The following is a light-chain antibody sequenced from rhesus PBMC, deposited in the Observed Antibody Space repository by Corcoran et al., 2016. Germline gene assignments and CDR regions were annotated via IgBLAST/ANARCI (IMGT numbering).Light chain of an antibody. CDR3: QHSYGTPRT. CDR2: KAS. Sequence: DIQMTQSPSSLSASVGDRVTITCRASENVNNYLHWYQQKQGKAHKLRIYKASTLQSGVPSRFSGSGAGTDFTLTISSLQPEDCATYYCQHSYGTPRTFGQGTKVEIK. V-gene: IGKV1-74*01. CDR1: ENVNNY. J-gene: IGKJ1*01.